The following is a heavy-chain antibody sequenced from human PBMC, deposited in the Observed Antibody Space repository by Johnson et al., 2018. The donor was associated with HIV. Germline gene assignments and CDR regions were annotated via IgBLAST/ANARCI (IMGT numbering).Heavy chain of an antibody. J-gene: IGHJ3*02. CDR2: ISSRGTTI. D-gene: IGHD6-13*01. CDR1: GFIFSDSY. Sequence: QVQLVESGGGLVQPGGSLRLSCAASGFIFSDSYITWIRQAPGKGLELVSYISSRGTTIYDADSVRGRFTISRDNAKTSLYLQMSSLRAEDTAVYYCARVIAEAGALNIWGQGTMVTVS. CDR3: ARVIAEAGALNI. V-gene: IGHV3-11*04.